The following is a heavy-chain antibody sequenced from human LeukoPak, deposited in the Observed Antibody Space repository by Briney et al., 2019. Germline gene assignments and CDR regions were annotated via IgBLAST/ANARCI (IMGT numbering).Heavy chain of an antibody. D-gene: IGHD5-12*01. Sequence: ASVKVSCKASGYTFTGYYMHWVRQAPGQGLEWMGWINPNSGGTNYAQKFQGRVTMTRDTSISTAYMELSRLRSDDTAVYYCARVLYSGYDSIDYWGQGTLVTVSS. V-gene: IGHV1-2*02. J-gene: IGHJ4*02. CDR2: INPNSGGT. CDR3: ARVLYSGYDSIDY. CDR1: GYTFTGYY.